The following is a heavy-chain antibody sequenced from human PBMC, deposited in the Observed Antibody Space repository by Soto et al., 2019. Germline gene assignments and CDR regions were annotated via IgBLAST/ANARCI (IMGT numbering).Heavy chain of an antibody. D-gene: IGHD3-10*01. CDR2: INPILSMS. CDR3: ATSYGSGYRAFDY. V-gene: IGHV1-69*02. J-gene: IGHJ4*02. Sequence: QVQLVQSGAEVKKPGSSVKVSCKASGDTFSFYTINWVRQAPGLGLEWVGRINPILSMSNYAQKFQGRVTMTADKSTSTAYMELRSRRSEDTAMYYCATSYGSGYRAFDYWGQGALVTVSS. CDR1: GDTFSFYT.